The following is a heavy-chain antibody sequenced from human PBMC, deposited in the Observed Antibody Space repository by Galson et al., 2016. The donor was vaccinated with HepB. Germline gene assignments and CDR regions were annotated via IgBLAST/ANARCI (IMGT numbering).Heavy chain of an antibody. V-gene: IGHV3-66*01. D-gene: IGHD3-16*01. J-gene: IGHJ4*02. CDR1: GYSVATNY. CDR3: ASSPTGGY. CDR2: MFSRGGA. Sequence: LSCAGSGYSVATNYMIWVRQAPGEGLEWVSLMFSRGGAFYADSVTGRFTISRDISKNTLFLQMNNLRADDTAVYYCASSPTGGYWGQGALVTVSS.